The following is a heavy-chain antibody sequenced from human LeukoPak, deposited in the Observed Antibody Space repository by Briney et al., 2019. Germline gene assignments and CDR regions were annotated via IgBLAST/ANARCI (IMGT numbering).Heavy chain of an antibody. J-gene: IGHJ3*02. D-gene: IGHD1-20*01. CDR1: GFTFSSTW. Sequence: GGSLRLSCAASGFTFSSTWMHWFRQGAGKGLVWVSRITSDGRTTIYADSVKGRFTISRDNAKNTLYLQMNSLRAEDTAVYYCARSTFITGTNAFDIWGQGTMVTVSS. CDR2: ITSDGRTT. V-gene: IGHV3-74*01. CDR3: ARSTFITGTNAFDI.